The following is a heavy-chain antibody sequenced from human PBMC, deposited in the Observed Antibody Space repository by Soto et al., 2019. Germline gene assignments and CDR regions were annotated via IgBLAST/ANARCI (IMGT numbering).Heavy chain of an antibody. J-gene: IGHJ4*02. D-gene: IGHD5-12*01. V-gene: IGHV1-2*04. CDR1: GYTFTGYY. CDR2: INPNSGGT. Sequence: GASVKVSCKASGYTFTGYYMHWVRQAPGQGLEWMGWINPNSGGTNYAQKFQGWVTMTRDTSISTAYMELSRLRSDDTAVYYCARGTEPAATMGSSYYFDYWGQGTLVTVSS. CDR3: ARGTEPAATMGSSYYFDY.